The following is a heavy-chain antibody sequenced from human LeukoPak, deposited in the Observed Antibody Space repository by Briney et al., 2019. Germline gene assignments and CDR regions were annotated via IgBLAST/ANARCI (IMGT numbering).Heavy chain of an antibody. CDR2: ISGSGGST. Sequence: GGSLRLSCAASGFTFSSYAMSWVRQAPGKGLEWVSAISGSGGSTYYADSVKGRFTISRDNSKNTPYLQMNSLRAEDTAVYYCAKSPSSSWPGSDYFDYWGQGTLVTVSS. CDR1: GFTFSSYA. V-gene: IGHV3-23*01. CDR3: AKSPSSSWPGSDYFDY. J-gene: IGHJ4*02. D-gene: IGHD6-13*01.